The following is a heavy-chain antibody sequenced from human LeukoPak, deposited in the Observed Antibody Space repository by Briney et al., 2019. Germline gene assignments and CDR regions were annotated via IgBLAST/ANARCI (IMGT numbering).Heavy chain of an antibody. CDR3: ARGQYYYDSSGYYDAFDI. J-gene: IGHJ3*02. Sequence: HSGGSLRLSCAASGFTFSSYAMHWVRQAPGKGLEWVAVISYDGSNKYYADSVKGRFTISRDNSKNTLYLQMNSLRAEDTAVYYCARGQYYYDSSGYYDAFDIWGQGTMVTVSS. D-gene: IGHD3-22*01. CDR2: ISYDGSNK. CDR1: GFTFSSYA. V-gene: IGHV3-30*04.